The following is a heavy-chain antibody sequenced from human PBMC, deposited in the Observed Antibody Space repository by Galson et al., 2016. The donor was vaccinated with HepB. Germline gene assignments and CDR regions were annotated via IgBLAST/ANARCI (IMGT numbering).Heavy chain of an antibody. CDR2: IRGGGGGT. CDR1: GLTFRDAW. Sequence: SLRLSCAVSGLTFRDAWLAWVRQAPGKGLEFVGRIRGGGGGTDYAAFAKGRFSISRDDPKHMLFLQINSVKTEDTAVYFCVYDSSGYYSFHYWGQGALVTVSS. V-gene: IGHV3-15*05. CDR3: VYDSSGYYSFHY. J-gene: IGHJ4*02. D-gene: IGHD3-22*01.